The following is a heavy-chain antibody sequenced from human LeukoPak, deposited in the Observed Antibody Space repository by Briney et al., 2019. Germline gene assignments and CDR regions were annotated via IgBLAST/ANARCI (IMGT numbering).Heavy chain of an antibody. CDR2: IYYSGNT. CDR3: ARSWMVGEGAFDI. Sequence: PSETLSLTCTVSGGSISSSNNYYWGWIRQPPGKGLEWIGNIYYSGNTYYNLYLKSRVTISVDTSKNQFSLKLTSVTAADTAVYSGARSWMVGEGAFDIWGRGTLVTVSS. V-gene: IGHV4-39*01. CDR1: GGSISSSNNYY. D-gene: IGHD1-26*01. J-gene: IGHJ3*02.